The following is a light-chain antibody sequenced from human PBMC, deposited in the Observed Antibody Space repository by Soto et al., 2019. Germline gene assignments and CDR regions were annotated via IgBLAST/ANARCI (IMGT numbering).Light chain of an antibody. CDR1: SSNIGSNT. Sequence: QSVLTQPPSASGTPGQRVTISCSGSSSNIGSNTVNWFQQLPGTAPKLLIYSNNQRPSGVPDRFSGSKSGTSASVAISGLQSEDEADYYCAARDDSLNGVVFGGGTKLTVL. CDR3: AARDDSLNGVV. V-gene: IGLV1-44*01. J-gene: IGLJ2*01. CDR2: SNN.